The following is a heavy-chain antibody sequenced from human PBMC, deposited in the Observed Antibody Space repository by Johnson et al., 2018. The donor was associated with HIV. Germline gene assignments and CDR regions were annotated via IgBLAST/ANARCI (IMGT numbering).Heavy chain of an antibody. CDR3: ARDWYCSSTFCAERVLKDAFDS. CDR2: ISHDGRNE. D-gene: IGHD2-2*01. Sequence: QMQLVESGGVVVQPGGSLRLSCAASGFTFDDYTMHWVRQAPGKGLEWVAVISHDGRNEYYTESVGGRFTISRDNSKNTLFLQMDNLRSDDTAVYFCARDWYCSSTFCAERVLKDAFDSWGRGTLVTVSS. J-gene: IGHJ3*02. V-gene: IGHV3-30*03. CDR1: GFTFDDYT.